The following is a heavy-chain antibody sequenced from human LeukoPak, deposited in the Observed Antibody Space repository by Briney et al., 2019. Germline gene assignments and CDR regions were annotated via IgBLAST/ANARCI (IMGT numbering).Heavy chain of an antibody. D-gene: IGHD6-6*01. CDR2: INPNSGGT. V-gene: IGHV1-2*02. J-gene: IGHJ4*02. Sequence: ASVKVSCKASGYTFGSYHIHWVRQAPGQGLEWMGWINPNSGGTNYAQKFQGRVTMTRDTSISTAYVELSGLRSDDTAVYYCARRYSDSSEGFDYWGQGTLVTVSS. CDR3: ARRYSDSSEGFDY. CDR1: GYTFGSYH.